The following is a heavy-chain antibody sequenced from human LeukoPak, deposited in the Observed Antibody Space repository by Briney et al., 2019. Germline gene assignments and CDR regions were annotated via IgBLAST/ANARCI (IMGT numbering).Heavy chain of an antibody. CDR2: IYPSDSYT. CDR1: GYSFTSYW. D-gene: IGHD5-24*01. J-gene: IGHJ6*03. V-gene: IGHV5-51*01. Sequence: GEPLKISCKGSGYSFTSYWIGWGRQLPGKGLEGRGIIYPSDSYTSYSTSFQAQVTFSADKYISTAYLQWSSLKASDTAMYYCARFAYNKYYMDVWGKGTTVTVSS. CDR3: ARFAYNKYYMDV.